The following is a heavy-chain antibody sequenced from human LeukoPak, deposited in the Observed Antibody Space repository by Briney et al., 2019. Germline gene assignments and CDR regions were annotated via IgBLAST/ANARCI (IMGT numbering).Heavy chain of an antibody. V-gene: IGHV1-46*01. Sequence: GASVKVSCKASGYPFTSYYMHWVRQAPGQGLEWMGIINPSGGSTSYAQKFQGRVTMTRDTSTSTVYMELSSLRSEDTAVYYCARVNSWSYYRYYYYYMDVWGKGTTVTVSS. J-gene: IGHJ6*03. CDR1: GYPFTSYY. CDR3: ARVNSWSYYRYYYYYMDV. CDR2: INPSGGST. D-gene: IGHD1-26*01.